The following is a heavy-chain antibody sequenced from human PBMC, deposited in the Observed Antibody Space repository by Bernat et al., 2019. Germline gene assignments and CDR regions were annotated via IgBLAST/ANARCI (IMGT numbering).Heavy chain of an antibody. CDR3: AKRQVGYSSRHYGMDV. J-gene: IGHJ6*02. Sequence: EVQLVESGGDLVQPGGSLRLSCAASGFSFSSYAMSWVRQAPGKGLKWVSVIASSGDNTYYADSVKGRFTISRDNSKNTLYLNMNSLRAEDTAVYYCAKRQVGYSSRHYGMDVWGQGTTVTVS. CDR1: GFSFSSYA. CDR2: IASSGDNT. V-gene: IGHV3-23*04. D-gene: IGHD2-15*01.